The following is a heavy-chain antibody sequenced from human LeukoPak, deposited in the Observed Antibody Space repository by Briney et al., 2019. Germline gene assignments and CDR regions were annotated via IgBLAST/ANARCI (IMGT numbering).Heavy chain of an antibody. V-gene: IGHV3-30*04. CDR1: RFTFSSYA. D-gene: IGHD2-2*01. Sequence: GRSLRLSCAASRFTFSSYAMHWVRQAPGKGLEWVAVISYDGSNKYYADSVKGRFTISRDNSKNTLYLQMNSLRAEDTAVYYCARPALARHCSSTSCNDDYWGQGTLVTVSS. CDR2: ISYDGSNK. CDR3: ARPALARHCSSTSCNDDY. J-gene: IGHJ4*02.